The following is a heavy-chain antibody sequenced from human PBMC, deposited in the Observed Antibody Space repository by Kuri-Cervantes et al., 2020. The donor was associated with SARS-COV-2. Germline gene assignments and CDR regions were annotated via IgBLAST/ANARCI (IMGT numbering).Heavy chain of an antibody. J-gene: IGHJ6*02. CDR1: GFTVSSNY. CDR2: IYSGGST. V-gene: IGHV3-66*02. Sequence: GGSLRLSCAASGFTVSSNYMSWVRQAPGKGLEWVSVIYSGGSTYYADSVKGRFTTSRDNPKNTLYLQMNSLRAEDTAVYYCARVEVAGMSYGMDVWGQGTTVTVSS. D-gene: IGHD6-19*01. CDR3: ARVEVAGMSYGMDV.